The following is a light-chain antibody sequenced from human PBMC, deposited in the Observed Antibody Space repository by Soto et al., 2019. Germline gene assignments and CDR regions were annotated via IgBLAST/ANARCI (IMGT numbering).Light chain of an antibody. CDR1: QGISSY. Sequence: AIRMTQSPSSFSASTGDRVTITCRASQGISSYLAWYQQKPGKAPKLLIYAAATLQRGAPSRFSASGPGTDITLTISRLQSEDFATSYWQQYLSYPYTFGQGTKLEI. CDR3: QQYLSYPYT. J-gene: IGKJ2*01. CDR2: AAA. V-gene: IGKV1-8*01.